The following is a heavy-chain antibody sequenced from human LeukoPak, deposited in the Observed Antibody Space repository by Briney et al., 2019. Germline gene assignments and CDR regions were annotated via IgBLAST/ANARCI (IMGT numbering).Heavy chain of an antibody. D-gene: IGHD3-3*01. CDR1: GYTFTGYY. V-gene: IGHV7-4-1*02. CDR2: INTNTGNP. Sequence: ASVKVSCKASGYTFTGYYMHWVRQAPGQGLEWMGWINTNTGNPMYAQGFTGRFVFSLDTSVRTAYLQINSLKAEDTAVYYCARDRDSDYWGQGTLVTVSS. CDR3: ARDRDSDY. J-gene: IGHJ4*02.